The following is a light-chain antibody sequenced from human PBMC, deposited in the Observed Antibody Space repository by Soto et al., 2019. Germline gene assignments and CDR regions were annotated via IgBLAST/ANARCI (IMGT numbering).Light chain of an antibody. V-gene: IGKV3D-11*02. Sequence: EIVMTQSPATLSVSPGERATLSCRASQSVSSYLAWYQQKPGQAPRLLIYDASNRATGIPARFSGSGPGTDFTLTISSLEPEDSAVYYCQQRHMWPITFGQGTRLEIK. CDR1: QSVSSY. CDR3: QQRHMWPIT. J-gene: IGKJ5*01. CDR2: DAS.